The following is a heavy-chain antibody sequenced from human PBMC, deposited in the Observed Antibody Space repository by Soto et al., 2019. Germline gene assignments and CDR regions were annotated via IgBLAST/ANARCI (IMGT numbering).Heavy chain of an antibody. D-gene: IGHD3-10*01. CDR1: GFTFNNYA. J-gene: IGHJ4*02. V-gene: IGHV3-23*01. Sequence: EVQLLESGGGLVQPGGSLRLSCAASGFTFNNYAMTWVRQAPGKGLEWVSAISGGGDTTSYADSVKGRFTVSRDGSKNTLYLQMSSVRAEDTALDYCAKGLGGSGSLTPRVDFWGQGTLVTVSS. CDR3: AKGLGGSGSLTPRVDF. CDR2: ISGGGDTT.